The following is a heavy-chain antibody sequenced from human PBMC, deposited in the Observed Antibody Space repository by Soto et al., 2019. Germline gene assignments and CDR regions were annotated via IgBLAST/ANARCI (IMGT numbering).Heavy chain of an antibody. D-gene: IGHD6-13*01. CDR1: GFTFSSYA. J-gene: IGHJ4*02. V-gene: IGHV3-23*01. CDR3: AYSSTPFDY. CDR2: ISGSGGST. Sequence: LRLSCAASGFTFSSYAMSWVRQAPGKGLEWVSAISGSGGSTYYADSVRGRFTISRDNSKNTLYLQMNSLRAEDTAVYYCAYSSTPFDYWGQGTLVTVSS.